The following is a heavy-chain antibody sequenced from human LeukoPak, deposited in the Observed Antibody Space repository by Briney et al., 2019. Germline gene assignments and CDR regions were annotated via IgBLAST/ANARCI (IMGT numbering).Heavy chain of an antibody. D-gene: IGHD6-19*01. CDR2: FDPEDGET. V-gene: IGHV1-24*01. CDR3: ATGVILGSGWYCNWFDP. J-gene: IGHJ5*02. Sequence: ASVKVSCKVSGCTLTELSMHWVRQAPGKGLEWMGGFDPEDGETIYAQKFQGRVTMTEDTSTDTAYMELSSLRSEDTAVYYCATGVILGSGWYCNWFDPWGQGTLVTVSS. CDR1: GCTLTELS.